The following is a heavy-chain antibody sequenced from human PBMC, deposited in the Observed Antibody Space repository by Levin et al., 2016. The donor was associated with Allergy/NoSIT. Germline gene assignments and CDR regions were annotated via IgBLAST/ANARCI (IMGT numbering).Heavy chain of an antibody. Sequence: GGSLRLSCAASGFTFTSYGMHWVRQAPGKGLEWVALIWFDGSNKYYADSVKGRFTISRDNSKNTLYLQMNSLRAEDTAVYYCARGRGGDQDSSSWYRWFDPWGQGTLVTVSS. V-gene: IGHV3-33*01. D-gene: IGHD6-13*01. CDR1: GFTFTSYG. CDR2: IWFDGSNK. CDR3: ARGRGGDQDSSSWYRWFDP. J-gene: IGHJ5*02.